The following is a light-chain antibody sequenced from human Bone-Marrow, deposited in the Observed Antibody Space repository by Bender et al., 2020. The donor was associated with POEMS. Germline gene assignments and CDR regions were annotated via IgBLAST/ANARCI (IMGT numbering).Light chain of an antibody. CDR2: EVT. CDR1: SGDVGGYNS. V-gene: IGLV2-8*01. J-gene: IGLJ2*01. CDR3: SSYAGSTTLVV. Sequence: QSALTQPPSASGSPGQSVTISCTGTSGDVGGYNSVSWYQHHPGKAPKLMIYEVTKRPSGVPDRFSGSKSGNTASLTVSGLQGEDEADYYCSSYAGSTTLVVFGGGTKLTVL.